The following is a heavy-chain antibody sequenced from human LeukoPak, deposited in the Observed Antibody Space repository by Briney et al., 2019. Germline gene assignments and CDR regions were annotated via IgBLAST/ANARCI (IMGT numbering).Heavy chain of an antibody. CDR3: ARASQRAFDI. CDR1: GFTFSSSW. Sequence: GGSLRLSCAASGFTFSSSWMSWVRQTPGKGLEWVASIKQDGGEKFYVDSVRGRFTISRDNAKNSLSLQMNSLRAEDTAVYYCARASQRAFDIWGQGTMVTVS. V-gene: IGHV3-7*04. CDR2: IKQDGGEK. J-gene: IGHJ3*02.